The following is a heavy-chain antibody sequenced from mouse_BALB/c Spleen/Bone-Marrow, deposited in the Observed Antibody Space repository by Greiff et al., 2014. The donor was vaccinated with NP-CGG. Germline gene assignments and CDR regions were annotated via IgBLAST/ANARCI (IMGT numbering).Heavy chain of an antibody. J-gene: IGHJ2*01. CDR2: IDPANGNT. CDR1: GFNIKDTY. D-gene: IGHD2-4*01. CDR3: AGYDYGVYFDY. V-gene: IGHV14-3*02. Sequence: VQLKQSGAELVKPGASVKLSCTASGFNIKDTYMHWVKQRPEQGLEWIGRIDPANGNTKYDPKFQGKATITADTSSNTAYLQLSSLTSEDTAVYYCAGYDYGVYFDYWGQGTTLTVSS.